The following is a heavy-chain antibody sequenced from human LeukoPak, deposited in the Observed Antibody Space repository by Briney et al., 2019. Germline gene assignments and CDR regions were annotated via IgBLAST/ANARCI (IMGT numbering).Heavy chain of an antibody. CDR2: IYYSGST. J-gene: IGHJ6*02. V-gene: IGHV4-31*03. D-gene: IGHD2-15*01. Sequence: SETLSLTCTVSGGSISSGGYYWSWIRQHPGKGLEWIGYIYYSGSTYYNPSLKSRVTISVDTSKNQFSLKLSSVTAADTAVYYCAGLRVARYYYGMDVWGQGTTVTVPS. CDR3: AGLRVARYYYGMDV. CDR1: GGSISSGGYY.